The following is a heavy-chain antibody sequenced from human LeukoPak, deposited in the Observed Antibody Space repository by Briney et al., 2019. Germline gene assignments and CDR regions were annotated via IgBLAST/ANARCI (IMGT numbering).Heavy chain of an antibody. D-gene: IGHD1-26*01. CDR2: INPNSGGT. V-gene: IGHV1-2*02. Sequence: GASVKVSCKASRYTFTSYDINWVRQAPGQGLEWMGWINPNSGGTNYAQKFQGRVTMTRDTSISTAYMELSRLRSDDTAMYYCANDLVGADAFDIWGQGTMVTVSS. CDR3: ANDLVGADAFDI. CDR1: RYTFTSYD. J-gene: IGHJ3*02.